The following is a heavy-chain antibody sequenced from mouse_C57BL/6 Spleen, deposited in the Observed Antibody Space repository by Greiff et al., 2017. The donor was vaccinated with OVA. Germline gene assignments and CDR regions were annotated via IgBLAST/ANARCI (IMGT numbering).Heavy chain of an antibody. CDR1: GFTFSSYG. CDR2: ISSGGSYT. J-gene: IGHJ1*03. Sequence: EVQLVESGGDLVKPGGSLKLSCAASGFTFSSYGMSWVRQTPDKRLEWVATISSGGSYTYYPDSLKGQFTISRDNAKNTLYLQMSSLKSEDTAMYYCARHPLITTVVATRNWYFDVGGTGTTVTVFS. D-gene: IGHD1-1*01. CDR3: ARHPLITTVVATRNWYFDV. V-gene: IGHV5-6*01.